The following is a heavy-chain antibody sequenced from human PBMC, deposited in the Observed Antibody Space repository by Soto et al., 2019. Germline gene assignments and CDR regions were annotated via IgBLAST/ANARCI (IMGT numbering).Heavy chain of an antibody. J-gene: IGHJ5*02. V-gene: IGHV1-18*01. D-gene: IGHD1-26*01. Sequence: ASVKVSCKASGYTFTSYGISWVRQAPGQGLEWMGWISAYNGNTNYAQKLQGRVTMTTDTSTSTAYMELRSLRSDDTAVYYCARDLSAQWAQRWFDPWGQGTLVTVSS. CDR2: ISAYNGNT. CDR1: GYTFTSYG. CDR3: ARDLSAQWAQRWFDP.